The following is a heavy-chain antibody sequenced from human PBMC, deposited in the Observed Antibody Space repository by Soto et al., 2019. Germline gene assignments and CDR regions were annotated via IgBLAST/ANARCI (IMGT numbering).Heavy chain of an antibody. CDR3: ARLMGVVTVDY. CDR2: IYYAGSP. Sequence: QLQLQESGPGLVKPSETLSLTCSVPGGSISSTGHYWGWIRQPPGKGLEWIGNIYYAGSPYYNPSLKSRVTISVDTSKNHFSLALTSVTAADTAVYYCARLMGVVTVDYWGQGALVAVSS. CDR1: GGSISSTGHY. V-gene: IGHV4-39*02. J-gene: IGHJ4*02. D-gene: IGHD2-21*02.